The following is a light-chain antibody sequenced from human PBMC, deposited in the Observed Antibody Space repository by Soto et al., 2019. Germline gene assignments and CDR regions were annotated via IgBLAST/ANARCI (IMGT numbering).Light chain of an antibody. Sequence: QSVLTQSPSVSAAPGQKVTISCSGSSSNIGNNYVSWYQQLPGTAPKLLIYDNNKRPSGIPDRLSGSKSGTSATLGITGLQTGDEADYYCGTWDSSLSVEVFGGGTQLTVL. CDR1: SSNIGNNY. CDR3: GTWDSSLSVEV. J-gene: IGLJ2*01. CDR2: DNN. V-gene: IGLV1-51*01.